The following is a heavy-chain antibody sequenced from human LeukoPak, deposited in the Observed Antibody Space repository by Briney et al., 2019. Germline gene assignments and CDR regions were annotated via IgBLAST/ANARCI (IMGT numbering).Heavy chain of an antibody. CDR2: ISAYNGNT. Sequence: ASVKVSCKASGYTFTSYGISWVRQAPGQGLEWMGWISAYNGNTNYAQKLQGRVTMTTDTSTSTAYMELRSLRSDDAAVYYCARVDWLAGWFDPWGQGTLVTVSS. CDR1: GYTFTSYG. CDR3: ARVDWLAGWFDP. V-gene: IGHV1-18*01. J-gene: IGHJ5*02. D-gene: IGHD3-9*01.